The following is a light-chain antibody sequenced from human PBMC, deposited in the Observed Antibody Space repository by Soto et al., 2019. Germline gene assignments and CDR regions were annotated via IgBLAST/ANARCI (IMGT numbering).Light chain of an antibody. CDR1: QSVRSNY. V-gene: IGKV3-20*01. J-gene: IGKJ4*01. Sequence: EIVLTQSPDTLSLSPGERATLSCRASQSVRSNYLAWYQQKPGQAPRFLIYDASSRATGIPDRFGGSGSGTDFTLTISRLEPEDFAVYYCQQYGSSPLTFGGGTKV. CDR2: DAS. CDR3: QQYGSSPLT.